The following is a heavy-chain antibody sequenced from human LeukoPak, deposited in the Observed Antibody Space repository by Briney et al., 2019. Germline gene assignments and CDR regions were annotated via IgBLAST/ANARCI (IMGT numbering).Heavy chain of an antibody. Sequence: GEPLKISCKASGYSFSDYWIGWVRHMPGKGLEWMTIIYPDDSETRYSPSFQGQVTISADKSISTAYLQWSSLKASDTAMYYCARRGSSSPDHFDYWGQGTLVTVSS. CDR3: ARRGSSSPDHFDY. J-gene: IGHJ4*02. CDR1: GYSFSDYW. D-gene: IGHD6-6*01. V-gene: IGHV5-51*01. CDR2: IYPDDSET.